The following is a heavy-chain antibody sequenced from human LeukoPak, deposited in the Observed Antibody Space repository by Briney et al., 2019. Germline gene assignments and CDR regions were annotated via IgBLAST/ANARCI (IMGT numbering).Heavy chain of an antibody. J-gene: IGHJ4*02. CDR1: GGSISSSSYY. CDR2: IYYSGGT. D-gene: IGHD2-15*01. V-gene: IGHV4-39*01. Sequence: PSETLSLTCTVSGGSISSSSYYWGWIRQPPGKGLEWIGSIYYSGGTYYNPSLKSRVTISVDTSKNQFSLKLSSVTAAGTAVYYCARRSCSGGSCYFDYWGQGTLVTVSS. CDR3: ARRSCSGGSCYFDY.